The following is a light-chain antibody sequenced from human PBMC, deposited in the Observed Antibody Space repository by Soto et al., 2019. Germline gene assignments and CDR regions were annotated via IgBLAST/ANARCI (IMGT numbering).Light chain of an antibody. V-gene: IGKV3-15*01. Sequence: EVVMTQSPATLSVSPGERATLSCRASRSVSSNLAWYQQKPGQAPRLLIYGASTRATGIPARFSGSGSGTEFTLTISSLQCEDFAVYYWQQYNYWPPITFGQGTRLETK. CDR3: QQYNYWPPIT. CDR2: GAS. CDR1: RSVSSN. J-gene: IGKJ5*01.